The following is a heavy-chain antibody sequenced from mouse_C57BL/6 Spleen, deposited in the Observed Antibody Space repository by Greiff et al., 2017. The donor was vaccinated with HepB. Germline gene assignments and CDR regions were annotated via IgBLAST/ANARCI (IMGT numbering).Heavy chain of an antibody. CDR1: GYAFSSYW. CDR2: IYPGDGDT. J-gene: IGHJ2*01. Sequence: VQGVESGAELVKPGASVKISCKASGYAFSSYWMNWVKQRPGKGLEWIGQIYPGDGDTNYNGKFKGKATLTADKSSSTAYMQLSSLTSEDSAVYFCARRWDGYSFDYWGQGTTLTVSS. V-gene: IGHV1-80*01. CDR3: ARRWDGYSFDY. D-gene: IGHD2-3*01.